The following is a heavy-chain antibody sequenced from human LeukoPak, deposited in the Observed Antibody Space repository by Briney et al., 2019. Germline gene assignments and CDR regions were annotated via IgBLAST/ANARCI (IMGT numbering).Heavy chain of an antibody. CDR2: IYYSGST. V-gene: IGHV4-39*07. J-gene: IGHJ4*02. Sequence: PSETLSLTCTVSGGSISSSSYYWGWIRQPPGKGLEWIGSIYYSGSTYYNPSLKSRVTISVDTSKNQFSLKLSSVTAADTAMYYCARVRVGSLYYFDYWGQGTLVTVSS. CDR3: ARVRVGSLYYFDY. CDR1: GGSISSSSYY. D-gene: IGHD1-26*01.